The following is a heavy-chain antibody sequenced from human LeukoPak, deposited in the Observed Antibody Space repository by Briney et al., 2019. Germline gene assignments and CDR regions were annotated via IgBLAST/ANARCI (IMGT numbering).Heavy chain of an antibody. CDR1: GFTFSSYA. V-gene: IGHV3-23*01. J-gene: IGHJ4*02. Sequence: GGSLRLSCAASGFTFSSYAMSWVRQAPGKGLEWVSGISGSGGSTYYADSVKGRFTISRDNSKNTLYLQMNSLRDEDTAVYYCAKGTASAVPAATDFDYWGQGTLVTVSS. CDR3: AKGTASAVPAATDFDY. CDR2: ISGSGGST. D-gene: IGHD2-2*01.